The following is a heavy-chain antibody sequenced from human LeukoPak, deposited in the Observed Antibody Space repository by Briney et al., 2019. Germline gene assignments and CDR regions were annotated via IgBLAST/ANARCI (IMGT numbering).Heavy chain of an antibody. CDR3: ARMEGAFDY. D-gene: IGHD1-26*01. V-gene: IGHV3-30*01. CDR2: ISYDGSNK. CDR1: GFTFSSYA. J-gene: IGHJ4*02. Sequence: GGSLRLSCAASGFTFSSYAMHWVRQAPGKGLEWVAVISYDGSNKYYADSVKGRFTISRDNSKNTLYLQMNSLRAEDTAVYYCARMEGAFDYWGQGTLVTVSS.